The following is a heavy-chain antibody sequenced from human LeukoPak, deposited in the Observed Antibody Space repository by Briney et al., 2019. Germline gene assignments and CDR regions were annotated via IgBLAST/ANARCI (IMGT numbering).Heavy chain of an antibody. V-gene: IGHV3-7*01. D-gene: IGHD3-22*01. CDR3: TRDGDTSGYSD. J-gene: IGHJ4*02. CDR2: INQDGGEN. CDR1: GFTFSDYY. Sequence: GGSLRLSCAASGFTFSDYYMGWVRQGPGKGLEWVASINQDGGENYYVDSAKGRFTISRDNAKNSLYLQINSLRAEDTAVYYCTRDGDTSGYSDWGQGTLVTVSS.